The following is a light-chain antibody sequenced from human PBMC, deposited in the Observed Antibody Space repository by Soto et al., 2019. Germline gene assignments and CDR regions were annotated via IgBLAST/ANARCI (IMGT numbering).Light chain of an antibody. CDR1: SGSVSTSYY. CDR3: VLYMGSGISV. CDR2: STN. J-gene: IGLJ3*02. Sequence: QTVVTQDPSFSVSPGGTVTLTCGLSSGSVSTSYYPSWYQQTPGQAPRTLIYSTNTRSSGVPDRFSGSILGNKAALIITGAQADDESDYYCVLYMGSGISVFGGGTKLTVL. V-gene: IGLV8-61*01.